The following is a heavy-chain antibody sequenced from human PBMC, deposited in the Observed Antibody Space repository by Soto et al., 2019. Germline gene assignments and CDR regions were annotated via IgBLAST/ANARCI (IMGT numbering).Heavy chain of an antibody. CDR2: INAGNGNT. CDR1: GYTFTSYA. V-gene: IGHV1-3*01. Sequence: ASVTVSCQASGYTFTSYAMHWVRQAPGQRLEWMGWINAGNGNTKYSQKFQGRVTITRDTSASTAYMELSSLRSEDTAVYYCARGTLLLWFGELPTRFDYWGQGTLVTVSS. CDR3: ARGTLLLWFGELPTRFDY. D-gene: IGHD3-10*01. J-gene: IGHJ4*02.